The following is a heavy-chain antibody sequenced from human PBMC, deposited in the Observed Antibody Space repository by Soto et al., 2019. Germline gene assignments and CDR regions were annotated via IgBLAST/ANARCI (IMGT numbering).Heavy chain of an antibody. CDR2: FDPEDGET. Sequence: GASVKVSCKVSGYTLTELSMHWVRQAPGKGLEWMGGFDPEDGETIYAQKFQGRVTMTEDTSTDTAYMELSSLRSEDTAVYYCATGFLHSGSYSSWFDPWGQGTLVTVSS. CDR1: GYTLTELS. V-gene: IGHV1-24*01. J-gene: IGHJ5*02. D-gene: IGHD1-26*01. CDR3: ATGFLHSGSYSSWFDP.